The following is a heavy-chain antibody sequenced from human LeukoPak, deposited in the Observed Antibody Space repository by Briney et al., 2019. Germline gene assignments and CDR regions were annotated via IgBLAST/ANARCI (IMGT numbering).Heavy chain of an antibody. D-gene: IGHD4-23*01. V-gene: IGHV4-39*01. CDR2: IYYSGST. CDR1: GGSVSSSSYY. Sequence: SETLSLTCTVSGGSVSSSSYYWGWIRQPPGKGLGWIGSIYYSGSTYYNPSLKSRVTISVDTSKNQFSLKLSSVTAADTAVYNCARHDWDGNSFDYWGQGTLVTVSS. J-gene: IGHJ4*02. CDR3: ARHDWDGNSFDY.